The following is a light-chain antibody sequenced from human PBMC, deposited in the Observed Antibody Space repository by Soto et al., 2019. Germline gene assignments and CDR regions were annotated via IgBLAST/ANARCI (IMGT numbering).Light chain of an antibody. CDR1: SNDVGGYAY. Sequence: QSALTQPASVSGSPGQSITISCTGTSNDVGGYAYVSWYQQYPGKAPKLVISEVSNRPSGVSHRFSGSRSGNTASLTISGLQAEDEADYYCSSYTGGNPSDVFGTGTKLTVL. J-gene: IGLJ1*01. V-gene: IGLV2-14*01. CDR3: SSYTGGNPSDV. CDR2: EVS.